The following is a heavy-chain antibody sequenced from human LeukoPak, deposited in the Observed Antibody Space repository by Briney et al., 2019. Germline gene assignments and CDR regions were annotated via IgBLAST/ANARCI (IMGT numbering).Heavy chain of an antibody. V-gene: IGHV4-39*07. CDR3: ARVRINCSGGSCMVSRDYYYYMDV. J-gene: IGHJ6*03. CDR1: GGSISSSSYY. CDR2: IYYSGST. D-gene: IGHD2-15*01. Sequence: KPSETLSLTCTVSGGSISSSSYYWGWIRQPPGKGLEWIGSIYYSGSTYYNPSLKSRVTISVDTSKNQFSLKLSSVTAADTSVYYCARVRINCSGGSCMVSRDYYYYMDVWGKGTTVTVSS.